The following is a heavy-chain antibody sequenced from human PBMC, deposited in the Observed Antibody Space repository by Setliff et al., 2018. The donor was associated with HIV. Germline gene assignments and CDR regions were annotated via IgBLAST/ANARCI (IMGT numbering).Heavy chain of an antibody. V-gene: IGHV4-39*01. D-gene: IGHD2-8*01. CDR2: IYYSGTT. CDR3: ARPTTGVGGGAAFDI. Sequence: SETLSLTCSVSGGSINSDNYYWGWIRQAPGKGLEWIGSIYYSGTTYYNPSLRGRVTISVDRSRNQFSLTLNSVTAADTAVYFCARPTTGVGGGAAFDIWGQGTMVTVSS. J-gene: IGHJ3*02. CDR1: GGSINSDNYY.